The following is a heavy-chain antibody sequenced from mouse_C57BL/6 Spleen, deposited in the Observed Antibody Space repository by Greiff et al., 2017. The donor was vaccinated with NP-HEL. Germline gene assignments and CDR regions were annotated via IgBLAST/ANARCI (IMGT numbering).Heavy chain of an antibody. D-gene: IGHD1-1*01. V-gene: IGHV14-2*01. J-gene: IGHJ1*03. CDR3: ARPDGITPGYFDV. CDR1: GFNIKDYY. Sequence: VQLKESGAELVKPGASVKLSCTASGFNIKDYYMHWVKQRTEQGLEWIGRIDPEDGETKYAPKFQGKATITADTSSNTAYLQLSSLTSEDTAVYYCARPDGITPGYFDVWGTGTTVTVSS. CDR2: IDPEDGET.